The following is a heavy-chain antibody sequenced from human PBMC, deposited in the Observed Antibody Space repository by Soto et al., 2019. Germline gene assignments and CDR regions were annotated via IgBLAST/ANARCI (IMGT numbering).Heavy chain of an antibody. CDR1: GFTFSSYA. V-gene: IGHV3-23*01. Sequence: SGGSLRLSCAASGFTFSSYAMSWVRQAPGKGLEWVSAISGSGGSTYYADSVKGRFTISRDNSKNTLYLQMNSLRAEDTAVYYCAKVGAIVTRNWFDPWGQGTLVTVSS. CDR2: ISGSGGST. CDR3: AKVGAIVTRNWFDP. J-gene: IGHJ5*02. D-gene: IGHD1-26*01.